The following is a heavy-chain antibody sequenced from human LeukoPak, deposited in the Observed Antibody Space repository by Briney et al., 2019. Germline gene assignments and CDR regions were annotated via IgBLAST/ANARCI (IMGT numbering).Heavy chain of an antibody. D-gene: IGHD6-13*01. V-gene: IGHV3-48*02. CDR3: ARETPDSSSWTAFDF. Sequence: GGALRLSCAASGFTFSNAWMSWVRQAPGKGLEWVAYITLSRTTIYYADSVKGRFTISRDNAKNSLSLQVNSLRDEDTAVYYCARETPDSSSWTAFDFWGQGTLVTVSS. CDR1: GFTFSNAW. CDR2: ITLSRTTI. J-gene: IGHJ4*02.